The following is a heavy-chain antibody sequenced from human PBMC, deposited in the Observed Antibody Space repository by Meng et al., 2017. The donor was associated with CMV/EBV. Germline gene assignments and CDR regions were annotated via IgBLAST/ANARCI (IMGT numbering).Heavy chain of an antibody. J-gene: IGHJ4*02. CDR2: ISGSGGST. D-gene: IGHD4-23*01. CDR3: AKVSPLINSYYFDY. Sequence: GESLKISCAASGFTVSSNYMSWVRQAPGKGLEWVSTISGSGGSTYYADSVKGRFTISRDISKNTLYLQMNSLRAEDTAVYYCAKVSPLINSYYFDYWGQGTLVTVSS. CDR1: GFTVSSNY. V-gene: IGHV3-23*01.